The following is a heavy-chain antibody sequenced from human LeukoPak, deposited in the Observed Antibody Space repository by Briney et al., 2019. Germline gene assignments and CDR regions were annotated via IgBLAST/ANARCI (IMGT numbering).Heavy chain of an antibody. CDR1: RYSINSVSSSFF. J-gene: IGHJ4*02. CDR3: TRVSVAGAFVD. V-gene: IGHV4-38-2*01. Sequence: TSETLSLTCAVSRYSINSVSSSFFWGWIRQPPGKGLEWIGSINRSGVTYYNPSLKSRVAISVDTSTNHFSLSLNSVTAADTAVCYCTRVSVAGAFVDWGQGTVVTVSS. D-gene: IGHD6-19*01. CDR2: INRSGVT.